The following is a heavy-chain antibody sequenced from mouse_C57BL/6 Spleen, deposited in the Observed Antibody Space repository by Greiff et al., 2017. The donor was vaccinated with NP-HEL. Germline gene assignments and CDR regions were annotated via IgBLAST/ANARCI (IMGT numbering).Heavy chain of an antibody. CDR1: GYAFSSYW. V-gene: IGHV1-80*01. D-gene: IGHD1-1*01. Sequence: QVQLQQSGAELVKPGASVKISCKASGYAFSSYWMNWVKQRPGKGLEWIGQIYPGDGDTNYNGKFKGKATLTADKSSSTAYMQLRSLTSEDSAVECGAGATVVASDDWGKGTTLTVAS. J-gene: IGHJ2*01. CDR3: AGATVVASDD. CDR2: IYPGDGDT.